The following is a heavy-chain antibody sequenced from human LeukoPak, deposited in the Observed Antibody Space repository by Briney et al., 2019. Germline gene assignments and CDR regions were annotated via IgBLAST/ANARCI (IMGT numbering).Heavy chain of an antibody. J-gene: IGHJ3*02. CDR3: ARRERLGYSYGRGTLDI. CDR1: GFTFSSYG. CDR2: ISYDGSNK. Sequence: GGSLRLSCAASGFTFSSYGMHWVRQAPGKGLEWVAVISYDGSNKYYADSVKGRFTISRDNSKNTLYLQMNSLRAEDTAVYYCARRERLGYSYGRGTLDIWGQGTMVTVSS. V-gene: IGHV3-30*03. D-gene: IGHD5-18*01.